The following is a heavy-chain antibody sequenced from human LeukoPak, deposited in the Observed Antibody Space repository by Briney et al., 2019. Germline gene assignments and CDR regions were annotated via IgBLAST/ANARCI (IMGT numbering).Heavy chain of an antibody. D-gene: IGHD3-10*02. CDR3: AELGITMIGGV. CDR1: GFSFSSYS. Sequence: GGSLRLSCAASGFSFSSYSMSWVRQAPGKGLEWVSSISSSSSYIYYADSLKGRFTISRDNAKNSLYLQMNSLRAEDTAVYYCAELGITMIGGVWGKGTTVTISS. V-gene: IGHV3-21*01. CDR2: ISSSSSYI. J-gene: IGHJ6*04.